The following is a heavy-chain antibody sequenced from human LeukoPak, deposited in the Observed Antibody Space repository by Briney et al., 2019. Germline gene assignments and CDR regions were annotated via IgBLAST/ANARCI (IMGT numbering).Heavy chain of an antibody. V-gene: IGHV1-46*01. Sequence: SSVKVSCKASGYTFTSYYIHWVRQAPGQGLEWMGIINPSGGSTTYAQKFQGRVTKTRDTSTSTVYMELSSLRSEDTAVYYCARAVAGPSSFDYWGQGTLVTVSS. CDR3: ARAVAGPSSFDY. D-gene: IGHD6-19*01. J-gene: IGHJ4*02. CDR2: INPSGGST. CDR1: GYTFTSYY.